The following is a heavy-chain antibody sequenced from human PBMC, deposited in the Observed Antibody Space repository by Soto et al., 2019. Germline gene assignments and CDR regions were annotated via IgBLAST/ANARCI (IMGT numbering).Heavy chain of an antibody. J-gene: IGHJ4*02. CDR1: GFSLSTTGVG. D-gene: IGHD3-3*02. V-gene: IGHV2-5*01. CDR3: AHRSSISLFDY. Sequence: QITLKESGPTLIQPTQTLTLTCAFSGFSLSTTGVGVGWIRQPPGKALEWLVVIYWYDNKRYSPSLKTRLTITKDTSKHQVVLTMANMDPVDTATYYCAHRSSISLFDYWGQGALVTVSS. CDR2: IYWYDNK.